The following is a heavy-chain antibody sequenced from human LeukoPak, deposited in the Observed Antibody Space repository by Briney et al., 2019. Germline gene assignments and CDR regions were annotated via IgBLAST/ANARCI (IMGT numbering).Heavy chain of an antibody. CDR1: GGSISSGGYS. V-gene: IGHV4-30-2*01. J-gene: IGHJ3*02. CDR2: IYHSGST. Sequence: TLSLTCAVSGGSISSGGYSWSWIRQPPGKGLEWIGYIYHSGSTYYNPSLKSRVTISVDRSKNQFSLKLSSVTAADTAVYYCARSGYSSYDAFDIWGQGTMVTVSS. CDR3: ARSGYSSYDAFDI. D-gene: IGHD6-19*01.